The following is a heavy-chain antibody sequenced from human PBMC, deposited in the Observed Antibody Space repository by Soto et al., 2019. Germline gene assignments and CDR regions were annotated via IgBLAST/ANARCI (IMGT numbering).Heavy chain of an antibody. Sequence: QVQLVQSGAEVKKPGSSVKVSCKASGGTFSSYAISWVRQAPGQGLEWMGGIIPIFGTANYAQKFQGRVTITAEESRSTAYRGLGSLRSEDTAVYYCARGGGIVVVPAAMGAESFQHWARGPLFTVSS. CDR1: GGTFSSYA. V-gene: IGHV1-69*01. CDR2: IIPIFGTA. J-gene: IGHJ1*01. CDR3: ARGGGIVVVPAAMGAESFQH. D-gene: IGHD2-2*01.